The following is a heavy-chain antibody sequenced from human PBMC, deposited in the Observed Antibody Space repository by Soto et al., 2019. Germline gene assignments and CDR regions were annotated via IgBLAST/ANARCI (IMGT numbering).Heavy chain of an antibody. J-gene: IGHJ6*02. CDR2: TYPGDSDT. CDR1: GYGFTSYW. Sequence: GESLKISCKGSGYGFTSYWVAWVRQAPGKGLELMGITYPGDSDTRYRPSFQGQVTISADKSITTAYVQSNSLKASHTATYYCARLDCSTASCYRGNFYYGMDVWGQGTTVTVSS. D-gene: IGHD2-2*01. V-gene: IGHV5-51*01. CDR3: ARLDCSTASCYRGNFYYGMDV.